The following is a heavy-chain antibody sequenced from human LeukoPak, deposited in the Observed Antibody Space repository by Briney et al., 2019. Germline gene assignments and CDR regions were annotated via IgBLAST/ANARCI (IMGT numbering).Heavy chain of an antibody. Sequence: GASVTVSCTASGGTFSSYAISWVRQAPGQGLEWMGGIIPIFGTANYSQKFQGRVTITADESTSTAYMELSSLRSEDTAVYYCARDYGCSSTSCYTTNWFDPWGQGTLVTVSS. D-gene: IGHD2-2*02. CDR3: ARDYGCSSTSCYTTNWFDP. CDR2: IIPIFGTA. V-gene: IGHV1-69*13. J-gene: IGHJ5*02. CDR1: GGTFSSYA.